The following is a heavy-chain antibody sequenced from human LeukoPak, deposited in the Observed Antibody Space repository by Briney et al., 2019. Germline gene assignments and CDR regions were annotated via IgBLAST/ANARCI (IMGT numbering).Heavy chain of an antibody. Sequence: GGSLRLSCAASGFTFSSHEMNWVRQAPGKGLEWVSYISSSGSTIYYADSVKGRFTISRDNAKNSLYLQMNSLRAEDTAVYYCARDRRMKRRYFDLWGRGTLVTVSS. V-gene: IGHV3-48*03. D-gene: IGHD2-15*01. CDR2: ISSSGSTI. CDR1: GFTFSSHE. CDR3: ARDRRMKRRYFDL. J-gene: IGHJ2*01.